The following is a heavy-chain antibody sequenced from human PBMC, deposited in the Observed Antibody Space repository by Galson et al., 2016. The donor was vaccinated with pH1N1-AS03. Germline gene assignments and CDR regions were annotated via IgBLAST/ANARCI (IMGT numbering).Heavy chain of an antibody. CDR1: GFTFDDSA. J-gene: IGHJ4*02. D-gene: IGHD2-15*01. V-gene: IGHV3-9*01. CDR2: IDWTSGTI. Sequence: SLRLSCAGSGFTFDDSAMHWVRQAPGKGLEWVSGIDWTSGTIDYTDSVKGRFTISRDNAKNSLYLQMNSLRAEDTALYYCARSPGYCSAGSCSDQGYFDYWGPGTLVTVSS. CDR3: ARSPGYCSAGSCSDQGYFDY.